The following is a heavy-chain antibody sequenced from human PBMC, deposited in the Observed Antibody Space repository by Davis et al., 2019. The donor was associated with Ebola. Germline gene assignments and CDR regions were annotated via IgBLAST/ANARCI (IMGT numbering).Heavy chain of an antibody. CDR2: ISSSRNYI. D-gene: IGHD3-10*01. CDR1: GFTFSSNS. CDR3: AKVDGSGSWGGY. J-gene: IGHJ4*02. V-gene: IGHV3-21*01. Sequence: GESLKISCAASGFTFSSNSMNWVRQAPGKGLEWVSFISSSRNYIYYADSVKGRFTISRDNSKNTLYLQMNSLRAEDTAVYYCAKVDGSGSWGGYWGQGTLVTVSS.